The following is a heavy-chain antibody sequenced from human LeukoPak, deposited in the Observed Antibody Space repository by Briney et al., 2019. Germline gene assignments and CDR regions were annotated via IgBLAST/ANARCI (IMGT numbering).Heavy chain of an antibody. CDR1: GFTFSSYA. V-gene: IGHV3-30-3*01. CDR3: ARGASYYDSRFDY. Sequence: PGGSLRLSCAASGFTFSSYAMHWVRQAPGKGLEWVAVISYDGSNKYYADSVKGRFTISRDNSKNTLYLQMNSLRAEDTAAYYCARGASYYDSRFDYWGQGTLVTVSS. D-gene: IGHD3-3*01. J-gene: IGHJ4*02. CDR2: ISYDGSNK.